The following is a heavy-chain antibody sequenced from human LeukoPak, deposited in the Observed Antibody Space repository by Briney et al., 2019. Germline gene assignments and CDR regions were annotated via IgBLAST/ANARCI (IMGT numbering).Heavy chain of an antibody. V-gene: IGHV3-23*01. D-gene: IGHD3-3*01. CDR3: AKPRYYDFWSGYYGS. CDR1: GFTFSSYA. J-gene: IGHJ4*02. CDR2: ISGSGGST. Sequence: GGSLRLSCAASGFTFSSYAMSWVRQAPGKGLEWVSAISGSGGSTYYADSVKGRFTISRGNSKNTLYLQMNSLRAEDTAVYYCAKPRYYDFWSGYYGSWGQGTLVTVSS.